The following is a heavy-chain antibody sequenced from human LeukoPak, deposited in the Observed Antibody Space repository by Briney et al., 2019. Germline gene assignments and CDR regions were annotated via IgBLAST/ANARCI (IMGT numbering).Heavy chain of an antibody. CDR1: GFTFSSYS. CDR2: ISSSSSYI. J-gene: IGHJ4*02. Sequence: PGGSLRLSCAASGFTFSSYSMNWVRQAPGKGLEWVSSISSSSSYIYYADSVKGRFTISRDNAKNSLYLQMNSLRAEDTAVYYCARLAYYGSGSYTHRFDYWGQGTLVTVSS. V-gene: IGHV3-21*01. D-gene: IGHD3-10*01. CDR3: ARLAYYGSGSYTHRFDY.